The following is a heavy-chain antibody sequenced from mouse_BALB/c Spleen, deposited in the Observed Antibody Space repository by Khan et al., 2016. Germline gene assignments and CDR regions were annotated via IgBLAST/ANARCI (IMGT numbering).Heavy chain of an antibody. CDR1: GYTFTSYW. CDR2: INPSTGYT. V-gene: IGHV1-7*01. CDR3: ARSTMDY. D-gene: IGHD2-1*01. Sequence: QVQLQQSGAELAKPGASVKMSCKASGYTFTSYWMHWVKQRPGQGLEWIGYINPSTGYTEYNQKFKDKATLTADKSSSTAYMQLSSLTSEDSAVXYCARSTMDYWGQGTTLTVSS. J-gene: IGHJ2*01.